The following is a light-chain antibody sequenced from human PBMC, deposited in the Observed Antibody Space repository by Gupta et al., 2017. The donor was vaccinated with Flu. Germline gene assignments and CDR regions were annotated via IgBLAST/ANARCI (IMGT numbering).Light chain of an antibody. J-gene: IGLJ3*02. CDR3: LLSYSGARDRV. CDR2: DTD. Sequence: QAVVTQEPSLTVSPGGTVTLTCGSSTGPVTSGHYPYWFQQKPDQAPRTRSYDTDNKHSRTPARFSGSLLGGKADRILSSAQPEDESEYYGLLSYSGARDRVLGGGTKLTVL. CDR1: TGPVTSGHY. V-gene: IGLV7-46*01.